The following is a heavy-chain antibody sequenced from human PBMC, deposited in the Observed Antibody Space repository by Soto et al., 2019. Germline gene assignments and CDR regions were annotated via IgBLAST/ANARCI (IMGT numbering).Heavy chain of an antibody. CDR1: GGSFSGYY. CDR2: INHSGST. CDR3: ARKQPRGYSDGYTY. V-gene: IGHV4-34*01. Sequence: QVQLQQSGAGLLKPSETLSLTCAVSGGSFSGYYWSWIRQPPGQGLEWIGEINHSGSTNYNPSLKSRVTIAVDTSKNQFSLKLSSVTAADTAVYYCARKQPRGYSDGYTYWGQGTLVTVSS. D-gene: IGHD5-18*01. J-gene: IGHJ4*02.